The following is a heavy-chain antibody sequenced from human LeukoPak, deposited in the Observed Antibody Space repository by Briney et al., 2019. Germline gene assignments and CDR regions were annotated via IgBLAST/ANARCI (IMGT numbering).Heavy chain of an antibody. J-gene: IGHJ4*02. V-gene: IGHV3-48*03. CDR1: GFTFSSYE. Sequence: PGRSLRLSCAASGFTFSSYEMNWVRQAPGKGLEWVSYISSSGSTIYYADSVKGRFTISRDNAKNSLYLQMNSLRAEDTAVYYCARVSHYYDSSGSLDYWGQGTLVTVSS. D-gene: IGHD3-22*01. CDR2: ISSSGSTI. CDR3: ARVSHYYDSSGSLDY.